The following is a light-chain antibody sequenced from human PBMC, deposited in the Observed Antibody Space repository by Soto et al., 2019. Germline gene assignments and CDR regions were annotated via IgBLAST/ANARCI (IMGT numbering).Light chain of an antibody. J-gene: IGLJ1*01. CDR3: ATWDDSLSGHYV. CDR1: SSNIGSNY. Sequence: KRVTISCSGSSSNIGSNYVCWYQHLPGTAPKLLIYSNNQRPSGVPDRFSGSKSGTSASLAISGLRSEDEADYYCATWDDSLSGHYVFGTGTKVTVL. V-gene: IGLV1-47*02. CDR2: SNN.